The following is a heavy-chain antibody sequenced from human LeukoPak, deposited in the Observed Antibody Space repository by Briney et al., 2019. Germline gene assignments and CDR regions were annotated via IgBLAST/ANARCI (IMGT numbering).Heavy chain of an antibody. D-gene: IGHD3-10*01. J-gene: IGHJ6*03. CDR2: IKQDGCEK. CDR1: GFTFSSYW. Sequence: GGSLRLSCVASGFTFSSYWMSWVRQAPGKGLEWVANIKQDGCEKYYVDSVKGRFTISRDNAKNSLYLQMKSLRAEDTAVYYCARDFQGSGSYQSYYYYYYMDVWGKGTTVTVSS. CDR3: ARDFQGSGSYQSYYYYYYMDV. V-gene: IGHV3-7*01.